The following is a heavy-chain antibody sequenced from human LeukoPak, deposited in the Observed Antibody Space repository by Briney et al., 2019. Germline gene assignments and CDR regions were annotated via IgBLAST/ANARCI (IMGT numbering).Heavy chain of an antibody. V-gene: IGHV3-20*04. CDR2: INWDGGTA. D-gene: IGHD3-3*01. Sequence: GGSLRLSCAASGFTFDDFGLSWVRHVSGKGLEWVSGINWDGGTAGYVDSVQGRFTISRDNAKKVLYLQMNSLRAEDTAFYYCARARYYDFWSGHFDYWGQGALVTVSS. CDR1: GFTFDDFG. CDR3: ARARYYDFWSGHFDY. J-gene: IGHJ4*02.